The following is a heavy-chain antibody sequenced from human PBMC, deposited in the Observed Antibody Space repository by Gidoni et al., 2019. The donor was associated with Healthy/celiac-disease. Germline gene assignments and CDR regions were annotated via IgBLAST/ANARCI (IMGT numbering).Heavy chain of an antibody. CDR2: IIPIFGKE. V-gene: IGHV1-69*06. Sequence: HVQLVQSGAEVTKPGSSVKVSCKASGSTFSNYAVISMRQAPGQGLEWMGGIIPIFGKENYAQKFQGRVTITADKSTSTAYMELSSLRSEDTAVYYCARGSNVVPAATEGGAYYYYYMDVWGKGTTVTVSS. CDR3: ARGSNVVPAATEGGAYYYYYMDV. CDR1: GSTFSNYA. J-gene: IGHJ6*03. D-gene: IGHD2-2*01.